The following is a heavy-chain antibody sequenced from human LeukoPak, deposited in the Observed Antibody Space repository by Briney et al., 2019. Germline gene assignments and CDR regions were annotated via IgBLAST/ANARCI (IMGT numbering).Heavy chain of an antibody. CDR1: GFTFSSYA. CDR2: ISGRGGST. J-gene: IGHJ4*02. V-gene: IGHV3-23*01. Sequence: GGSLRLSCAASGFTFSSYAVAWVRQAPGKGLEWVSAISGRGGSTYYPDSVKGRFTISRDNSRNTLSLQMNSLRAEDTAVYYCXXXXXXYYDTSGYFDYWGQGTLVTVSS. CDR3: XXXXXXYYDTSGYFDY. D-gene: IGHD3-22*01.